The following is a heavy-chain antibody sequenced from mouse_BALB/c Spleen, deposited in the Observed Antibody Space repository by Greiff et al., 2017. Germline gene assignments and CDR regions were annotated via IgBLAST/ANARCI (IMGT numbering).Heavy chain of an antibody. CDR1: GYTFTSYW. J-gene: IGHJ4*01. CDR3: ARSLSYAMDY. Sequence: VQLQQSGAELAKPGASVKMSCKASGYTFTSYWMHWVKQRPGQGLEWIGYINPSTGYTEYKQKFKDKATLTADKSSSTAYMQLSILTSEDSAVYYCARSLSYAMDYWGQGTSVTVSA. V-gene: IGHV1-7*01. CDR2: INPSTGYT.